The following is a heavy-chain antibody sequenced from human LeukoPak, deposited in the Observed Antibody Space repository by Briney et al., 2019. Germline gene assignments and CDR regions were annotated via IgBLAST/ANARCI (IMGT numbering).Heavy chain of an antibody. Sequence: GGSLRLSCAASGFTFETYSMTWVRQAPGKGLEWISYISSGGHSLYYADSVKDRFAISRDNAKNSLYLQMNSLRAEDTAVYYCVRGAASGTSRFDYWGQGTLVTVSS. V-gene: IGHV3-48*01. CDR3: VRGAASGTSRFDY. J-gene: IGHJ4*02. CDR2: ISSGGHSL. D-gene: IGHD6-13*01. CDR1: GFTFETYS.